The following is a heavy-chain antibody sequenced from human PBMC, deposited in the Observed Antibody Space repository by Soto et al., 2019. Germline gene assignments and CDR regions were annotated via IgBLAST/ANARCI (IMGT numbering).Heavy chain of an antibody. CDR3: ARETARRGASGRPLLPENFDS. D-gene: IGHD3-10*01. CDR2: ILPFLEKI. Sequence: QVQLVQSGAEMKMPGSSVKVSCKTSGSIFITYGISWVRQAPGQGLEWMGGILPFLEKINHAQIFQDRVTITADKPTSTVYLELTDLISNDTAVYYCARETARRGASGRPLLPENFDSWGQGTLVTVSS. J-gene: IGHJ4*02. CDR1: GSIFITYG. V-gene: IGHV1-69*06.